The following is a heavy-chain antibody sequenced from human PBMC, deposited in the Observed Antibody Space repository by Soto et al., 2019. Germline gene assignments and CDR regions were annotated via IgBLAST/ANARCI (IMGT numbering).Heavy chain of an antibody. CDR2: ISPSGSP. CDR1: GGSVNSGGYS. J-gene: IGHJ5*02. Sequence: TLSLTCSVSGGSVNSGGYSWSWIRQPPGKGLEWIGFISPSGSPAYNPSLKSRVTISVDRSNNQISLEISSVTAADTAVYYCTRGVLAWGPGTLVTVSS. V-gene: IGHV4-30-2*01. D-gene: IGHD2-8*01. CDR3: TRGVLA.